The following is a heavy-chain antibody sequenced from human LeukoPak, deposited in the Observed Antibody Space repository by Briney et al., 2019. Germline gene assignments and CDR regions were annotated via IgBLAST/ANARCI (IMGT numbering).Heavy chain of an antibody. Sequence: SETLSLTCTVSGDSISRSNYYWGWIRQPPGKGLEWIGSIYYSGSTDYNPSLKSQVTMSVDTSKSQFSLKVNSVTAADTAVYYCARRDRYSSGQFDHWGQGTLVTVSS. CDR1: GDSISRSNYY. D-gene: IGHD5-18*01. J-gene: IGHJ4*02. CDR2: IYYSGST. CDR3: ARRDRYSSGQFDH. V-gene: IGHV4-39*01.